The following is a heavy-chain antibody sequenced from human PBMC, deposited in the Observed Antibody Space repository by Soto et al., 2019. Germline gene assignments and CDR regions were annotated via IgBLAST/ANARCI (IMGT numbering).Heavy chain of an antibody. D-gene: IGHD3-22*01. CDR1: GGTFSSYA. V-gene: IGHV1-69*13. J-gene: IGHJ4*02. CDR3: ARVLRTYYDSSGYFDY. Sequence: SVKVSCKASGGTFSSYAISWVRQAPGLGLEWMGGIIPIFGTANYAQKFQGRVTITADESTSTAYMELSSLRSEDTAVYYCARVLRTYYDSSGYFDYWGQGTLVTVSS. CDR2: IIPIFGTA.